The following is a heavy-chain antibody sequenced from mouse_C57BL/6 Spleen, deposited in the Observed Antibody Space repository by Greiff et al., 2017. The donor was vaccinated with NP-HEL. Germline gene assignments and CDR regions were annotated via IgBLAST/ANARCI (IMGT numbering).Heavy chain of an antibody. CDR1: GYTFTDYY. CDR3: ARSRLDWAMDY. V-gene: IGHV1-26*01. D-gene: IGHD4-1*01. J-gene: IGHJ4*01. Sequence: EVQLQQSGPELVKPGASVKISCKASGYTFTDYYMNWVKQSHGKSLEWIGDINPNNGGTSYNQKFKGKATLTVDKSSSTAYMELRSLTSEDSAVYYCARSRLDWAMDYWGQGTSVTVSS. CDR2: INPNNGGT.